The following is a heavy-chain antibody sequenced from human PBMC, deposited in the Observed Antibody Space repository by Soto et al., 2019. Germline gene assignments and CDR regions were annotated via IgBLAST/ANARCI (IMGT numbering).Heavy chain of an antibody. CDR1: GGSISSGGYY. J-gene: IGHJ5*02. Sequence: SETLSLTCTVSGGSISSGGYYWSWIRQHPGKGLEWIGYIYYSGSTYYNPSLKSRVTISVDTSKNQFSLKLSSVTAADTAVYYCARGAIFGVVGWFDPWGQGTLVTVSS. CDR2: IYYSGST. CDR3: ARGAIFGVVGWFDP. V-gene: IGHV4-31*03. D-gene: IGHD3-3*01.